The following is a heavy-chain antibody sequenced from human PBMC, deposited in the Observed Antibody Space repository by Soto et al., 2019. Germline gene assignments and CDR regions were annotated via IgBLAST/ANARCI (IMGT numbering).Heavy chain of an antibody. CDR1: GYTFTSYA. CDR2: INAGNGNT. CDR3: AIETRFPILEWSPQYYSSYFPMDV. Sequence: GASVKVSCKASGYTFTSYAMHWVRQAPGQRLEWMGWINAGNGNTKYSQKFQGRVTITRDTSASTAYMELSSLRSEDTAVYYCAIETRFPILEWSPQYYSSYFPMDVWGQGTTVTVS. D-gene: IGHD3-3*01. V-gene: IGHV1-3*01. J-gene: IGHJ6*02.